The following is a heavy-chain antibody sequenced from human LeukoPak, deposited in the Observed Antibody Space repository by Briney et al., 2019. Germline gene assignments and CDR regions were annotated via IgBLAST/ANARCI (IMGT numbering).Heavy chain of an antibody. CDR1: GYTFTGYY. D-gene: IGHD2-2*01. Sequence: VASVKVSCKASGYTFTGYYMHWVRQAPGRGLEWMGWINPNSGGTNYAQKFQGRVTMTRDTSISTAYMELSRLRSDDTAVYYCARWGDYCSSTSCSMVLDYWGQGTLVTVSS. J-gene: IGHJ4*02. V-gene: IGHV1-2*02. CDR2: INPNSGGT. CDR3: ARWGDYCSSTSCSMVLDY.